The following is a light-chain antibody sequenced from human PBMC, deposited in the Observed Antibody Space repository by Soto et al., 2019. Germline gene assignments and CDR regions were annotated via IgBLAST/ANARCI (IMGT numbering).Light chain of an antibody. CDR3: QPYGRSPPIT. J-gene: IGKJ5*01. CDR2: DAS. Sequence: EIVLTQSPATLSLSPGERATLSCGASQSVSSSYLAWYQQKPGLAPRLLIYDASSRTTGIPDRFSGSESGTDFTLAISRLEPEDFDWYYCQPYGRSPPITSGQMTRLEIK. CDR1: QSVSSSY. V-gene: IGKV3D-20*01.